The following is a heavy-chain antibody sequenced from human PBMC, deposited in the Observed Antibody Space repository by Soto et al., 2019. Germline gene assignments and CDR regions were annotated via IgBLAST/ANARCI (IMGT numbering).Heavy chain of an antibody. CDR3: TREEGIAVARGFDP. V-gene: IGHV1-18*01. J-gene: IGHJ5*02. CDR1: GYTFTGYG. Sequence: ASVKVSCKASGYTFTGYGIGWVRPAPGQGLEWMGLISAYSGNTNYAQKFQGRVTMTTDTSTSTVYMELSSLRSEDTAVYYCTREEGIAVARGFDPWGQGTLVT. D-gene: IGHD6-19*01. CDR2: ISAYSGNT.